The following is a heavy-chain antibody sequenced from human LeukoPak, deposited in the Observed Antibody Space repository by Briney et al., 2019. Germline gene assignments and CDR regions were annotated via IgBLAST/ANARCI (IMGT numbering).Heavy chain of an antibody. CDR1: GGSISSYY. Sequence: SETLSLTCTISGGSISSYYWSWIRQPPGKGLEWIGSIYYSGSTYYNPSLKSRVTISVDTSKNQFSLKLSSVTAADTAVYYCARDVGGSGSYYNVYWGQGTLVTVSS. J-gene: IGHJ4*02. CDR3: ARDVGGSGSYYNVY. D-gene: IGHD3-10*01. CDR2: IYYSGST. V-gene: IGHV4-59*12.